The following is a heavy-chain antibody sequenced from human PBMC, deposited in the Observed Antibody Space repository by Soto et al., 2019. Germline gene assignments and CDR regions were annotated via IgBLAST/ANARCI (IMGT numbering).Heavy chain of an antibody. J-gene: IGHJ4*02. CDR2: IYHSGST. V-gene: IGHV4-4*02. CDR3: ARWGDWMQQVL. Sequence: QVQLQESGPGLVKPSETLSLTCGVSGGSIRSNKWWSWVRQPPGKGLEWIGEIYHSGSTNYNPSLESRVTITVDKHKNQFSLKLNSVTAADTAVSYCARWGDWMQQVLWGQGTLVTVSS. D-gene: IGHD5-18*01. CDR1: GGSIRSNKW.